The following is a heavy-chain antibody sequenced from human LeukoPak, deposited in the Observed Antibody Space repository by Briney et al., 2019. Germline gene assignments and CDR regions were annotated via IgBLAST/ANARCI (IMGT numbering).Heavy chain of an antibody. CDR1: GFTFSSYG. CDR2: ISYDGSNK. CDR3: ARPLYSASYWDAFDI. Sequence: GGSLRLSCAASGFTFSSYGMHWVRQTPGKGLEWVAVISYDGSNKYYADSVKGRFTISRDNSKNTLYLQMNSLRAEDTAVYYCARPLYSASYWDAFDIWGQGTMVTVSS. V-gene: IGHV3-30*03. J-gene: IGHJ3*02. D-gene: IGHD5-12*01.